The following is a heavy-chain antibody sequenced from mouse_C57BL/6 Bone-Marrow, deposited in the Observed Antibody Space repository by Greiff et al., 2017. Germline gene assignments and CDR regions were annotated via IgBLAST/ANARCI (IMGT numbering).Heavy chain of an antibody. CDR2: IRSKSSNYAT. V-gene: IGHV10-3*01. Sequence: EVKLLESGGGLVQPKGSLKLSCAASGFTFNTYAMHWVRQAPGKGLEWVARIRSKSSNYATYYADSVKDRFTISRDDSQSMLYLQMKNMRTEDTAMYYCVRERDGGRGPAMDYWGQGTSVTVSS. J-gene: IGHJ4*01. CDR1: GFTFNTYA. D-gene: IGHD1-1*01. CDR3: VRERDGGRGPAMDY.